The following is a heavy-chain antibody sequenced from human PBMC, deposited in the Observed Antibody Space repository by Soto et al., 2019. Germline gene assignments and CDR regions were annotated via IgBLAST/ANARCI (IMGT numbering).Heavy chain of an antibody. Sequence: QVQLVQSGAEVKKPGASVKVSCKASGYTFTSYGISWLRQAPGQGLEWMGWISAYNGNTNYAQKLQGRVTMTTDTSTSTGYMELRSLRADDTAVYYCARDRGQRMATPGLDIVYWGQGTLVTVSS. V-gene: IGHV1-18*01. CDR3: ARDRGQRMATPGLDIVY. CDR1: GYTFTSYG. D-gene: IGHD5-12*01. CDR2: ISAYNGNT. J-gene: IGHJ4*02.